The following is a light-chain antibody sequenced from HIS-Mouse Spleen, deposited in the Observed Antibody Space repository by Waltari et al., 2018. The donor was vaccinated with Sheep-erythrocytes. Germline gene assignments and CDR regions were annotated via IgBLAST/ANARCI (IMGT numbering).Light chain of an antibody. J-gene: IGKJ4*01. Sequence: DIVMTQSPDSLAVSLREKPTINCKSSQSVLYSSNNKNYLAWYQQKPGQPPKLLIYWASTRESGVPDRFSGSGSGTDFTLTISSLQAEDVAVYYCQQYYSTLTFGGGTKVEI. V-gene: IGKV4-1*01. CDR2: WAS. CDR1: QSVLYSSNNKNY. CDR3: QQYYSTLT.